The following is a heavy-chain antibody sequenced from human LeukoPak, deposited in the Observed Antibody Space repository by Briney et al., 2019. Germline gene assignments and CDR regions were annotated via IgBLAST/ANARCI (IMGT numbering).Heavy chain of an antibody. V-gene: IGHV3-64D*06. Sequence: GGSLRLSCSAFGFTFSDLAMHWVRQAPGKGLEYVSGITRNGDRKSYADSVKGRFTISRDNSKNTLYLQMSSLNPEDTSVYYCVNQISGWVYWGQGTLVTVSS. CDR2: ITRNGDRK. CDR3: VNQISGWVY. CDR1: GFTFSDLA. J-gene: IGHJ4*02. D-gene: IGHD6-19*01.